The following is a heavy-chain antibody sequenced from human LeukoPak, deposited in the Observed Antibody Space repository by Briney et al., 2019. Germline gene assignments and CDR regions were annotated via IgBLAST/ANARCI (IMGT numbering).Heavy chain of an antibody. CDR1: GGSISTYY. J-gene: IGHJ5*02. V-gene: IGHV4-59*01. CDR3: VRGTTWFDP. D-gene: IGHD2/OR15-2a*01. Sequence: PSETLSLTCTVSGGSISTYYWIWIRQPPGKGLEWIGDIYYSGSTNYNPSLKSRVTISVDTSKNQFSLKLSSVTAADTAVYYCVRGTTWFDPWGQRTLFTVSS. CDR2: IYYSGST.